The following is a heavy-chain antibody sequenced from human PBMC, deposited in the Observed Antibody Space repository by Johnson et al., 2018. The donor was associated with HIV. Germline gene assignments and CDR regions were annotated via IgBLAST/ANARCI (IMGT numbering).Heavy chain of an antibody. CDR3: ARAPHPQWQWLPPGAFDI. CDR2: INQDGSDT. CDR1: GFTFSTYW. Sequence: VQLVESGGGVVQPGGSLRLSCAASGFTFSTYWMTWVRQAPGKGLEWVANINQDGSDTYYVDSVKGRFTISRDNAKNSLYLQMNSLRAEDTALYYCARAPHPQWQWLPPGAFDIWGQGTMVTVSS. V-gene: IGHV3-7*05. D-gene: IGHD6-19*01. J-gene: IGHJ3*02.